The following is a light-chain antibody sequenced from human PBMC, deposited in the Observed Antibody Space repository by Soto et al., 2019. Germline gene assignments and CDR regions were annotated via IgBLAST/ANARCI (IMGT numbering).Light chain of an antibody. V-gene: IGLV8-61*01. CDR2: NTN. CDR1: SGSVSTNYY. J-gene: IGLJ2*01. Sequence: QAVVTQEPSFSVSPGGTVTLTCGLNSGSVSTNYYPTWYQQTPGQAPRTLIYNTNTRSSGVPDRFSGSIVGNKAALTISGAQADDECDYYCALYMGAGSVVFGGGTKLTVL. CDR3: ALYMGAGSVV.